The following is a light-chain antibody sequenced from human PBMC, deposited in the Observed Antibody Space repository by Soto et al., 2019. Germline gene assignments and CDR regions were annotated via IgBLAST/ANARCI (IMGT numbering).Light chain of an antibody. J-gene: IGKJ3*01. CDR3: QQTYRSPFT. Sequence: DIQMTQSPSSLSASVGDNVTMSCRASQNILTYLNWYQQNTGRAPKLLIFGASILQDGVPSRFSGIGSGTEFTLTITSLRPEDFATYFCQQTYRSPFTFGPGTKVDVK. CDR1: QNILTY. CDR2: GAS. V-gene: IGKV1-39*01.